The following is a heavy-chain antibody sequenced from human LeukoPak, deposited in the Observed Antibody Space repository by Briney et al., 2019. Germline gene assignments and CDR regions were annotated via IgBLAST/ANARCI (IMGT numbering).Heavy chain of an antibody. J-gene: IGHJ4*02. CDR3: ARDLGTFGGVIVSGY. CDR1: GYIFNDYG. V-gene: IGHV1-18*01. Sequence: ASVKVSCKASGYIFNDYGISWVRQAPGQGLEWMGWIRVYNGNTNYAQKFQDRVTMTTDISTGTAYMELSSLRPDDAAVYYCARDLGTFGGVIVSGYWGQGTLVTVSS. D-gene: IGHD3-16*02. CDR2: IRVYNGNT.